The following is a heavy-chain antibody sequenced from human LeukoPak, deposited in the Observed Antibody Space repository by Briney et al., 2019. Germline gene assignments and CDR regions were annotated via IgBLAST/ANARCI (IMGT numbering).Heavy chain of an antibody. CDR1: GGSISNYY. CDR3: ARDWNWFDP. D-gene: IGHD1-1*01. Sequence: SETLSLTCTVSGGSISNYYWSWIRQPAGKGLEWIGRFYTSGRTIYNPSLKSRVTISGDKSKNQSSLNLSSVTAADTAVYYCARDWNWFDPWGQGTLVTVSS. V-gene: IGHV4-4*07. J-gene: IGHJ5*02. CDR2: FYTSGRT.